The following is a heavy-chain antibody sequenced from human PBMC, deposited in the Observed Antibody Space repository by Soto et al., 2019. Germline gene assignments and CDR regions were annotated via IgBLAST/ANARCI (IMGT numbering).Heavy chain of an antibody. V-gene: IGHV3-23*01. CDR3: AKRFLEWLLAPYYYYGMDV. D-gene: IGHD3-3*01. CDR2: ISGSGGST. Sequence: QPGGSLRLSCAASGFTFSSYAMSWVRQAPGKGLEWVSAISGSGGSTYYADSVKGRFTISRDNSKNTLYLQMNSLRAEDTAVYYCAKRFLEWLLAPYYYYGMDVWGQGTTVIVSS. CDR1: GFTFSSYA. J-gene: IGHJ6*02.